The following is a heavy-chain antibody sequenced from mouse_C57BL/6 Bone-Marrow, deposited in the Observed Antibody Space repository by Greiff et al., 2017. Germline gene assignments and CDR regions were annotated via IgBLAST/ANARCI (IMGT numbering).Heavy chain of an antibody. D-gene: IGHD2-4*01. CDR1: GYTFTSYW. CDR3: ARLGYDYGGFAY. CDR2: IYPSDSET. V-gene: IGHV1-61*01. J-gene: IGHJ3*01. Sequence: QVQLQQPGAGLVRPGSSVKLSCKASGYTFTSYWMDWVKQRPGQGLEWIGNIYPSDSETHYNQKFKDKATLTVDKSSSTAYMQLSSLTSEDSAVYYCARLGYDYGGFAYWGQGTLVTVSA.